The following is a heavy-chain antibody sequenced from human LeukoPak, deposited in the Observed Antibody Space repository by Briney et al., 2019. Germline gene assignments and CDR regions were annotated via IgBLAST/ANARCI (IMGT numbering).Heavy chain of an antibody. D-gene: IGHD6-13*01. V-gene: IGHV3-64D*09. J-gene: IGHJ4*02. CDR3: VLLPVPYSSSWYYY. CDR1: GFNFSSYA. CDR2: ISSNGGST. Sequence: GGSLRLSCSASGFNFSSYAMQWVRQAPGKGLEYVSAISSNGGSTYYADSVKGRFTISRDNSKNTLYLQMSSLRAEDTAVYYCVLLPVPYSSSWYYYWGQGTLVTVSS.